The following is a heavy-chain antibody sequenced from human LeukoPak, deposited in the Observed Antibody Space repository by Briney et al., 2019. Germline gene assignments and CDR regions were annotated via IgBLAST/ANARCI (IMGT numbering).Heavy chain of an antibody. V-gene: IGHV4-34*01. CDR1: GGSFSGYI. J-gene: IGHJ2*01. CDR3: ARLAKCTSTSRGKYWYFDV. CDR2: ISHNGKN. Sequence: SETLSLTCAVYGGSFSGYIWGWIRQAPGKGLEWIGEISHNGKNTHSPSLKSRVTTSLDTAKNQFSLQLNSVTAADTAVYYCARLAKCTSTSRGKYWYFDVWGRGTLATVSS. D-gene: IGHD2-8*01.